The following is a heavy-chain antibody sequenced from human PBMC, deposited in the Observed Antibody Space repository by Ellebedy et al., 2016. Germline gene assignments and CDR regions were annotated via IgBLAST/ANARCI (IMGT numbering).Heavy chain of an antibody. J-gene: IGHJ4*02. Sequence: GESLKISCAASGFTVSSNYMSWVRQAPGKGLEWVSIIYSGGSTHYADSVKGRVTISRDNSKNTVYLQMNNLSAEDTAVYYCARVLRWGQGTLVTVSS. CDR2: IYSGGST. V-gene: IGHV3-66*01. D-gene: IGHD3-16*01. CDR3: ARVLR. CDR1: GFTVSSNY.